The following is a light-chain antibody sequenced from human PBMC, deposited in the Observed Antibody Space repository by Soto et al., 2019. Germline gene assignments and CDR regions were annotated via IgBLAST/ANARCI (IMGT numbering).Light chain of an antibody. Sequence: QSVLTQPPSVSGSPGQSVTISCTGTSSDVGSYNRLSWYQQPPGTAPKLIMYEVNTRPSGVPDRFSGSKSGSTASLTISGLQAEDEADYYCSLYIRGRSYLFGTGTKFTVL. CDR1: SSDVGSYNR. J-gene: IGLJ1*01. V-gene: IGLV2-18*01. CDR3: SLYIRGRSYL. CDR2: EVN.